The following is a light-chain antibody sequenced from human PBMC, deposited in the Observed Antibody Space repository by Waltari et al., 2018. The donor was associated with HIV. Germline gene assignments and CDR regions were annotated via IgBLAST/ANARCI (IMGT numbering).Light chain of an antibody. Sequence: DIQMTQFPSSVSASVGDSVTITCRASQDISIWLACYQQKPGEAPRLLIYAASKLESGVPSRFSGGGSGTDFTLTINTVQPDDFATYFCQQANSYPYSFGQGTKLEIK. CDR1: QDISIW. CDR3: QQANSYPYS. V-gene: IGKV1-12*01. J-gene: IGKJ2*01. CDR2: AAS.